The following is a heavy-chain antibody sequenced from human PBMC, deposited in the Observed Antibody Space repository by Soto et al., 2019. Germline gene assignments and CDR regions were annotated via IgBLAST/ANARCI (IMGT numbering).Heavy chain of an antibody. Sequence: EVQLVESGGGLVQPGGSLRLACVASGFNLESHWMHWVRQGPGKGLAWVSRVKSAGTRIRYGDFVRGRFTISRDNAKNTLFLQMDSLTADESGVYFCARESVKTLVSGAFDVWGQGT. CDR2: VKSAGTRI. J-gene: IGHJ3*01. D-gene: IGHD3-10*01. CDR3: ARESVKTLVSGAFDV. V-gene: IGHV3-74*01. CDR1: GFNLESHW.